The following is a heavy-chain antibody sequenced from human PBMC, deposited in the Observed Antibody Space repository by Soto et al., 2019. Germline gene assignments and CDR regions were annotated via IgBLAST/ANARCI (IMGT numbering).Heavy chain of an antibody. CDR3: ARVRGGTVVVPPNDNWFDP. V-gene: IGHV3-11*06. CDR1: GFTFSDYY. Sequence: GESLKISCAASGFTFSDYYMSWIRQAPGKGLEWVSYISSSSSYTNYADSVKGRFTISRDNAKNSLYLQMNSLRAEDTAVYYCARVRGGTVVVPPNDNWFDPWGQGTLVTVSS. D-gene: IGHD2-2*01. J-gene: IGHJ5*02. CDR2: ISSSSSYT.